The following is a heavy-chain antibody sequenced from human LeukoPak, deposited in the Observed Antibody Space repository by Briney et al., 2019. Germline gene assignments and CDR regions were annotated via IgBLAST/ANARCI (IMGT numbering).Heavy chain of an antibody. CDR3: ARGPNPHPRDDPDYYYYYYMDV. CDR1: RYTFTGYY. J-gene: IGHJ6*03. D-gene: IGHD3-3*01. Sequence: ASVKVSCKASRYTFTGYYMHWVRQAPGQGLEWMGWINPNSGGTNYAQKFQGRVTMTRDTSISTAYMELSRLRSDDTAVYYCARGPNPHPRDDPDYYYYYYMDVWGQGTLVTVSS. CDR2: INPNSGGT. V-gene: IGHV1-2*02.